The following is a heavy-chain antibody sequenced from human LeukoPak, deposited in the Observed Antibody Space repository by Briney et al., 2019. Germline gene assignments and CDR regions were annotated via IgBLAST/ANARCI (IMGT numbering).Heavy chain of an antibody. D-gene: IGHD3-10*01. CDR3: ATVLYYYGSGSLGY. V-gene: IGHV1-24*01. CDR1: GYTLTELS. CDR2: FDPEDGET. J-gene: IGHJ4*02. Sequence: ASVKVSCKVSGYTLTELSMHWVRQAPGEGLEWMGGFDPEDGETIYAQKFQGRVTMTEDTSTDTAYMELSSLRSEDTAVYYCATVLYYYGSGSLGYWGQGTLVTVSS.